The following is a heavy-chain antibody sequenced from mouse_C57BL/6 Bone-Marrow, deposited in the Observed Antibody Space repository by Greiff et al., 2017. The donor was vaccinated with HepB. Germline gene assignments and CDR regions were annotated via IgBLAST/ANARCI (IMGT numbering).Heavy chain of an antibody. V-gene: IGHV5-4*01. CDR3: ARVKNSLYAMDY. J-gene: IGHJ4*01. CDR1: GFTFSSYA. Sequence: DVQLVESGGGLVKPGGSLKLSCAASGFTFSSYAMSWVRQTPEKRLAWVATISDGGSYTYYPDNVKGRFTISRDNAKNNLYLQMSHLKSEDTAMYYCARVKNSLYAMDYWGQGTSVTVSS. CDR2: ISDGGSYT.